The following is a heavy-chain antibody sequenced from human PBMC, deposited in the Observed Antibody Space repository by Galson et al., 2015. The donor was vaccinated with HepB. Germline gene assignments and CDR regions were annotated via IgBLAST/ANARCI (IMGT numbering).Heavy chain of an antibody. CDR3: ARAEPDYGDYVHDAFDI. J-gene: IGHJ3*02. Sequence: SLRLSCAASGFTFSSYWMHWVRQAPGKGLVWVSRINSDGSSTSYADSVKGRFTISRDNAKNTLYLQMNSLRAEDTAVYYCARAEPDYGDYVHDAFDIWGQGTMVTVSS. D-gene: IGHD4-17*01. V-gene: IGHV3-74*01. CDR1: GFTFSSYW. CDR2: INSDGSST.